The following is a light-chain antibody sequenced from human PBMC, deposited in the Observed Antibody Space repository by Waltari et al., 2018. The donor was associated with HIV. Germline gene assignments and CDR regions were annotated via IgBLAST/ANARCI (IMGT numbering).Light chain of an antibody. Sequence: EIVMTQSPATLSVSAGETATLSCRASQSVNNNLAWYQQKPGQAPRLLIYRASTRAAGIPARFSGSGSGTEFTLTITSLQSEDFAVYYCQHYNNWPRTFGQGTKVEIK. CDR1: QSVNNN. J-gene: IGKJ1*01. CDR2: RAS. V-gene: IGKV3-15*01. CDR3: QHYNNWPRT.